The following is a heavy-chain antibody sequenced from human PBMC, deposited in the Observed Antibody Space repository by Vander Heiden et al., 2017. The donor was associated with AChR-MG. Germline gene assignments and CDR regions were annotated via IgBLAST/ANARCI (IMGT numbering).Heavy chain of an antibody. V-gene: IGHV1-46*03. J-gene: IGHJ4*02. CDR1: GFTFTNYH. D-gene: IGHD1-26*01. Sequence: QVQLVQSGAEVKKPGASLKVSWKTSGFTFTNYHMHWVRQAPGQELEWVGTINPSLDSTHYAQKCQGRVRMTRDTSTKTVYMDMTSLRPEDTAVYFCARELTGSFYFDFWGQGSLVTGSS. CDR2: INPSLDST. CDR3: ARELTGSFYFDF.